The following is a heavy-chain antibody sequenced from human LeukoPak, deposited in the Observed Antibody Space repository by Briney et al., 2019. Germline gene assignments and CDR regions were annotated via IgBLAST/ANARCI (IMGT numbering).Heavy chain of an antibody. J-gene: IGHJ6*03. CDR2: IDHTGTT. V-gene: IGHV4-59*01. Sequence: SETLSLTCSVSADSISIYYWTWIRQPPGQGLEWIGYIDHTGTTSYNPSLNSRVTISRETSKNHFSLDLTTVTAADTAVYFCARGRVSSSTYYSTYYYYFYMDVWGKGTTVIVSS. D-gene: IGHD4-11*01. CDR1: ADSISIYY. CDR3: ARGRVSSSTYYSTYYYYFYMDV.